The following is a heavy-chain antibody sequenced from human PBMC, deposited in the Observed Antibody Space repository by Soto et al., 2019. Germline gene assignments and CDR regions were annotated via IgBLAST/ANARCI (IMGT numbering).Heavy chain of an antibody. Sequence: GSLRLSCAASGITVNNNYMSWVRQAPGKGLEWVSVIYSGGSTGYADSVKGRFTISRDNPKNTVYLQMNGLRAEDTAVYYCGRDVGFWGRGTTVTVSS. J-gene: IGHJ6*04. CDR3: GRDVGF. D-gene: IGHD1-26*01. CDR2: IYSGGST. V-gene: IGHV3-66*01. CDR1: GITVNNNY.